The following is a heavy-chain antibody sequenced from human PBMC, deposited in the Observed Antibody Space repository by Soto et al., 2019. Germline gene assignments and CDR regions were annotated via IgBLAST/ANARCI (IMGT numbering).Heavy chain of an antibody. CDR2: ISGSGGST. CDR3: ANWILWDRRQFQH. CDR1: GFTFSSYA. D-gene: IGHD1-1*01. Sequence: EVQLLESGGGLVQPGGSLRLSCAASGFTFSSYAMSWVRQAPGKGLEWVSAISGSGGSTYYADSVKGRFTISRDNSKNTLYLQMNSLRAEDTAVYYCANWILWDRRQFQHWGQGTLVTVSS. J-gene: IGHJ1*01. V-gene: IGHV3-23*01.